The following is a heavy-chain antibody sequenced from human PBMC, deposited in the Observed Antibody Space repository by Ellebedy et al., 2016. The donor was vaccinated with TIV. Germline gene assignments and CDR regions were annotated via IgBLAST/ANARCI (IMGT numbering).Heavy chain of an antibody. Sequence: PGGSLRLSCAASGFTFSSYAMHWVRQAPGKGLEWVAVIASYDDGNKNYYADSVKGRFTISRDNSKNTLYLDMNSLGVNDTAVYYCARDLTQYASGAGLSDSWGQGTLVTVSS. V-gene: IGHV3-30*03. J-gene: IGHJ4*02. D-gene: IGHD2-2*01. CDR1: GFTFSSYA. CDR3: ARDLTQYASGAGLSDS. CDR2: IASYDDGNKN.